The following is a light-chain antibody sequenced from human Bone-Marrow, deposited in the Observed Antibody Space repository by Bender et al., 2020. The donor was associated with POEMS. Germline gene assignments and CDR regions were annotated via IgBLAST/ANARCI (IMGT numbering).Light chain of an antibody. CDR1: SSDVGAYNS. J-gene: IGLJ1*01. CDR2: DVT. V-gene: IGLV2-14*03. Sequence: QSALTQPRSVSGSPGQSVTISCTGTSSDVGAYNSVSWYQHHPGGAPKLMIFDVTDRPSGISSRFSGSKSGNTASLTISGLQAEDEADYYCASFTRSTPFVFGTGTKVTV. CDR3: ASFTRSTPFV.